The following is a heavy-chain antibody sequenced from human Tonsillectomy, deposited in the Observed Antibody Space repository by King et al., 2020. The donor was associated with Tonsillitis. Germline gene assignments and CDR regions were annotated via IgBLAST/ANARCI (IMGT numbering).Heavy chain of an antibody. CDR3: ASDLMSADWSDPLGYFDY. Sequence: VQLVESGGGVVQPGRSLRLSCAASGFTFSNYAMHWVRQATGKGLEWVAIISYDGSNKYYADSVKGRFTISRDNSKNKMYVQMNSLGAEDTAVYYCASDLMSADWSDPLGYFDYWGQGTLVTVSS. D-gene: IGHD1-1*01. CDR1: GFTFSNYA. V-gene: IGHV3-30*04. CDR2: ISYDGSNK. J-gene: IGHJ4*02.